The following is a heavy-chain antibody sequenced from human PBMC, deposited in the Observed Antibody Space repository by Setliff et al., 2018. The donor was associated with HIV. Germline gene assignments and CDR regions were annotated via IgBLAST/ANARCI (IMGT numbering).Heavy chain of an antibody. D-gene: IGHD3-10*01. CDR3: ARGGSGNSYNGAFDY. CDR1: GGSISEYY. V-gene: IGHV4-59*08. Sequence: PSETLSLTCTVSGGSISEYYWSWIRQPPGKGLEWIGYIDYSGSTNYNASLKSRVTISVDTSKNQFSLKLSSVTAADTAVYYCARGGSGNSYNGAFDYWGQGTLVTVSS. CDR2: IDYSGST. J-gene: IGHJ4*02.